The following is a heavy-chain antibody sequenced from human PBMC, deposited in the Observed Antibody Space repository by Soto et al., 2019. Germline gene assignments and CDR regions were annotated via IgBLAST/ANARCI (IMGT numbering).Heavy chain of an antibody. Sequence: SVKVSCKASGGTFSSYAISWVRQAPGQGLEWMGGIIPIFGTANYAQKFQGRVTITADKSTSTAYMELSSLRSEDTAVYYCARDMYSSSWYNYYYYGMDVWGQGTTVTV. J-gene: IGHJ6*02. CDR3: ARDMYSSSWYNYYYYGMDV. CDR1: GGTFSSYA. D-gene: IGHD6-13*01. CDR2: IIPIFGTA. V-gene: IGHV1-69*06.